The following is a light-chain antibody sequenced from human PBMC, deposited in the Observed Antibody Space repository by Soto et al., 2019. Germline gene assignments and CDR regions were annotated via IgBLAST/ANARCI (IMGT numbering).Light chain of an antibody. Sequence: AIPMPQSPSSLSASVGARATTPGRASQDIRNDLGWFQQKPGKAPNLLIYGASSVHRGVPSRFSGSGSGSDFTLTISSLQSEDVATYYCLKTYNYPLNFGGGTKGDIK. J-gene: IGKJ4*01. CDR1: QDIRND. CDR3: LKTYNYPLN. CDR2: GAS. V-gene: IGKV1-6*01.